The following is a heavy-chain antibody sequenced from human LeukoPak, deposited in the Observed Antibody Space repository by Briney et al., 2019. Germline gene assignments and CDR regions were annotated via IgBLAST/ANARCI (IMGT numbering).Heavy chain of an antibody. V-gene: IGHV4-31*03. D-gene: IGHD1-7*01. CDR1: GGSISSGGYY. CDR2: IYYSGST. CDR3: ARGLTGTSRGLNWFDP. Sequence: SQTLSLTCTVSGGSISSGGYYWSWIRQHPGKGLEWIGYIYYSGSTYYNPSLKCRVTISVDTSKNQFSLKLSSVTAADTAVYYCARGLTGTSRGLNWFDPWGQGTLVTVSS. J-gene: IGHJ5*02.